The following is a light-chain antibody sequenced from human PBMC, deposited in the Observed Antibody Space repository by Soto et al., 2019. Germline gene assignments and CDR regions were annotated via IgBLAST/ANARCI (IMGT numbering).Light chain of an antibody. J-gene: IGLJ3*02. CDR3: TSYTPTGALL. CDR2: EVR. CDR1: TLTLVVII. Sequence: QSALTQPASVSGSPGQSITVPALEPTLTLVVIIMSPGTSTAPAKAPRLMIYEVRNRLSGVSNRFSGSKSGNTASLTISGLQSEDEADYYCTSYTPTGALLFGSGTKLTVL. V-gene: IGLV2-14*01.